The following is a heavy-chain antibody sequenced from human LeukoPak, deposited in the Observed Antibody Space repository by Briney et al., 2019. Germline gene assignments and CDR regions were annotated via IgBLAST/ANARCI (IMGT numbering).Heavy chain of an antibody. CDR1: GYTFTSYA. CDR3: ARGGQNKDYYDSSGYPRF. Sequence: GASVKVSCKASGYTFTSYAMHWVRQAPGQRLEWMGWINAGNGNTKYSQKFQGRVTITRDTSASTAYMELSSLRSEDTAVYYCARGGQNKDYYDSSGYPRFWGQGTLVTVSS. J-gene: IGHJ4*02. D-gene: IGHD3-22*01. CDR2: INAGNGNT. V-gene: IGHV1-3*01.